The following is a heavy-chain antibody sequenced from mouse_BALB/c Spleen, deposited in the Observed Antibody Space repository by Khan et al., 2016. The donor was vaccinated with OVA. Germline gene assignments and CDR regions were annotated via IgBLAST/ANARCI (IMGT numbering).Heavy chain of an antibody. V-gene: IGHV1S135*01. CDR2: IDPFNGGT. CDR3: TRLGTTDWFTY. J-gene: IGHJ3*01. Sequence: LQQSGPELMKPGASVKISCKASGYSFTNYYIHWVKQSHGQSLEWLGYIDPFNGGTTYNQKFKGTATLTVDKSSSTAYMHLNNLTSEDSAVYYCTRLGTTDWFTYWGQGTLVTVSA. D-gene: IGHD2-13*01. CDR1: GYSFTNYY.